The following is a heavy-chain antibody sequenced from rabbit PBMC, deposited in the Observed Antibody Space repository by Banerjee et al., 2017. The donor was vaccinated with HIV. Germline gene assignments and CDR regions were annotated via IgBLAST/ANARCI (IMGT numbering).Heavy chain of an antibody. Sequence: QEQLEESGGDLVKPEGSLTLTCTASGFSFSGSYWTCWVRQAPGKGLELIGCIDTGNNSPWYANWVNGRFTISRSTSLNTVDLKMTSLTAADTATYFCARAGGAGYGYGTRFKLWGPGTLVTVS. CDR1: GFSFSGSYW. J-gene: IGHJ4*01. D-gene: IGHD6-1*01. V-gene: IGHV1S43*01. CDR2: IDTGNNSP. CDR3: ARAGGAGYGYGTRFKL.